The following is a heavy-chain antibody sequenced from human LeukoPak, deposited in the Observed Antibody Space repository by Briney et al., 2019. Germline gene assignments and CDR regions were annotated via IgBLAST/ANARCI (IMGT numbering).Heavy chain of an antibody. CDR1: GHSISSYY. J-gene: IGHJ2*01. CDR2: IYYSGST. CDR3: ARDGIAVAGSYWYFDL. D-gene: IGHD6-19*01. Sequence: SETLSLTCTVSGHSISSYYWSWIRQPPGEGLEWIGYIYYSGSTNYNPSLKSRVTISVDTSKNQISLKLSSVTAADTAVYYCARDGIAVAGSYWYFDLWGRGTLVTVSS. V-gene: IGHV4-59*01.